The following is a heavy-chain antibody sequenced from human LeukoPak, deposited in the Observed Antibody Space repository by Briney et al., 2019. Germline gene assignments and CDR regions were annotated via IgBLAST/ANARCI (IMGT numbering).Heavy chain of an antibody. D-gene: IGHD6-13*01. CDR1: GFTFSSYA. V-gene: IGHV3-64*01. CDR3: ARDELGDSSSWVHY. Sequence: GGSLRLSCAASGFTFSSYAMHWVRQAPGKGLEYVSAISSNGGSTYYANSVKGRFTISRDNSKNTLYLQMGSLRAEDMAVYYCARDELGDSSSWVHYWGQGTLVTVSS. J-gene: IGHJ4*02. CDR2: ISSNGGST.